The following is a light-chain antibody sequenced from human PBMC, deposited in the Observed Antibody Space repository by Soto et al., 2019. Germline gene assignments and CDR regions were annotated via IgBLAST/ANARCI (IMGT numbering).Light chain of an antibody. CDR2: GAS. CDR3: QHYNNWPRT. CDR1: QSVSTN. Sequence: EIVMTQSPATLSVSPGDRATLSCRATQSVSTNLAWYQQKPGQAPRLLISGASTRATGVPVRFSGSGSGTDFTLTISSLQSEDFAVYYCQHYNNWPRTFGQGTKVEIK. J-gene: IGKJ1*01. V-gene: IGKV3-15*01.